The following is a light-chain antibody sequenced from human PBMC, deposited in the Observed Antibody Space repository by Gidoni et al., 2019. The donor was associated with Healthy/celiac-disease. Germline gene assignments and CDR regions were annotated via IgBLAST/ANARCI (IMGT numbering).Light chain of an antibody. CDR2: AAS. Sequence: DIQLTQSPSFLSASVGDRVTITCRASQDISSYLAWYQQKPGKAPKLLIYAASTLQSGVPSRFSGSGSGTEFTLTISSLQPEDFATYYCQQLNSYPYTFXQXTKLEIK. CDR1: QDISSY. CDR3: QQLNSYPYT. V-gene: IGKV1-9*01. J-gene: IGKJ2*01.